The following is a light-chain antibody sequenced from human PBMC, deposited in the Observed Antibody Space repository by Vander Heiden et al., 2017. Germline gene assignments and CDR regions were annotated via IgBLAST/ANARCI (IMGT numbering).Light chain of an antibody. CDR3: QTWGTGIQWV. V-gene: IGLV4-69*01. Sequence: QLVLTQSPSASASLGASDKLTCTLSSGHSSYAIAWHQQQPEKGPRYLMKLNSDGSHSKGDGIPDRFSGSSSGAERYLTISSLQSEDEADYYCQTWGTGIQWVFGGGTKLTVL. CDR2: LNSDGSH. J-gene: IGLJ3*02. CDR1: SGHSSYA.